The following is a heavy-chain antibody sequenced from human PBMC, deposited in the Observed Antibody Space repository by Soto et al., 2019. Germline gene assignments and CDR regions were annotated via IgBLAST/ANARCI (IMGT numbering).Heavy chain of an antibody. Sequence: QVQLQESGPGLVKPSETLSLTCTVSGASIGSSYWSWIRQPPGKGLEWIGYIFYSGRTYYNPFLRSRVTISADTSENQFSLNLSSVTAADTAVYFCARGYRQSGYSSSWVFDYWGQGTLVNVSS. CDR1: GASIGSSY. CDR2: IFYSGRT. J-gene: IGHJ4*02. CDR3: ARGYRQSGYSSSWVFDY. D-gene: IGHD6-13*01. V-gene: IGHV4-59*12.